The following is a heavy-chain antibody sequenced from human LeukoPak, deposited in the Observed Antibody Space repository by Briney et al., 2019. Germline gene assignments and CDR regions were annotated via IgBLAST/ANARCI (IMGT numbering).Heavy chain of an antibody. CDR1: GFTFSSYA. J-gene: IGHJ4*02. CDR2: ISYDGSNK. D-gene: IGHD4-11*01. Sequence: QPGGSLRLSCAASGFTFSSYAMHGVRQAPGKGLEWVAVISYDGSNKYYADSVKGRFTISRDNSKNTLYLQMNSLRAEDTAVYYCARHDYSHWGQGTLVTVSS. V-gene: IGHV3-30*04. CDR3: ARHDYSH.